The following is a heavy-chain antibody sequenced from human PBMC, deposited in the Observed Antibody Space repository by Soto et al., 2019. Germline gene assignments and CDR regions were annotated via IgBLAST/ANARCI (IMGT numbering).Heavy chain of an antibody. J-gene: IGHJ5*02. V-gene: IGHV4-59*08. CDR1: GGSISSYY. Sequence: QVQLQESGPGLVKPSETLSLTCTVSGGSISSYYWSWIRQPPGKGLEWIGYIYYSGSTNYNPSLKSRVTISVDTSKNQFSLKLSSVTAADTAVYYCARQWLVRLGQVWFDPWGQGTLVTVSS. D-gene: IGHD6-19*01. CDR2: IYYSGST. CDR3: ARQWLVRLGQVWFDP.